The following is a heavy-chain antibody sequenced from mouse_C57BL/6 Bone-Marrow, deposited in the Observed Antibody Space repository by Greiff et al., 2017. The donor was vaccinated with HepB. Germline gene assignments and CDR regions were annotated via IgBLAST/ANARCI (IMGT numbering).Heavy chain of an antibody. CDR1: GYTFTTYP. V-gene: IGHV1-47*01. CDR2: FHPYNDDT. D-gene: IGHD1-1*01. CDR3: ARRDYGSSSFAY. Sequence: QVHVKQSGAELVKPGASVKMSCKASGYTFTTYPIEWMKQNHGKSLEWIGNFHPYNDDTKYNEKFKGKATLTVEKSSSTVYLELSRLTSDDSAVYYCARRDYGSSSFAYWGQGTLVTVSA. J-gene: IGHJ3*01.